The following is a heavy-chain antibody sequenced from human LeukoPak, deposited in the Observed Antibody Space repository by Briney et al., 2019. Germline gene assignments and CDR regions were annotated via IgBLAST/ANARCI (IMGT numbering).Heavy chain of an antibody. J-gene: IGHJ4*02. D-gene: IGHD3-16*01. CDR3: ARESNLGD. CDR2: IRRDGSEE. CDR1: GFTFSSYE. V-gene: IGHV3-7*01. Sequence: GGSLRLSCAASGFTFSSYEMNWVRQAPGKGPEWVASIRRDGSEEFYLDSVKGRFTISRDNAMNSLYLQMNRLRAEDTALYYCARESNLGDWGQGTLVTVSS.